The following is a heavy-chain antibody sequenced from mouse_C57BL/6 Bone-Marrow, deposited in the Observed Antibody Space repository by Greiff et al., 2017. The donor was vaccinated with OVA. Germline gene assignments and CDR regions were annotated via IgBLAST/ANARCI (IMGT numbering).Heavy chain of an antibody. CDR3: ARGGYGCYGGVDY. D-gene: IGHD2-3*01. CDR2: INPNNGGT. V-gene: IGHV1-18*01. CDR1: GYTFTDYN. J-gene: IGHJ2*01. Sequence: SGPELVKPGASVKIPCKASGYTFTDYNMDWVKQSHGKSLEWIGDINPNNGGTIYNQKFKGKATLTVDKSSSTAYMELRSLTSEDTAVYYCARGGYGCYGGVDYWGQGTTLTVSS.